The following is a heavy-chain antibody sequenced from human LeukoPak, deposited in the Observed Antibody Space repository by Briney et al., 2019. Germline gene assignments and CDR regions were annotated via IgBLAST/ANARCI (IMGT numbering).Heavy chain of an antibody. D-gene: IGHD3-22*01. V-gene: IGHV6-1*01. CDR2: TYYRSKWYN. J-gene: IGHJ6*03. CDR1: GDSVSSNSAA. Sequence: SQTLSLICAISGDSVSSNSAAWNWIRQSPSRGLEWLGRTYYRSKWYNDYAVYVKSRITINPDTSKNQFSLQLNSVTPEDTAVYYCARVPYYYDSSTYYSDYYMDVWGKGTTVTVSS. CDR3: ARVPYYYDSSTYYSDYYMDV.